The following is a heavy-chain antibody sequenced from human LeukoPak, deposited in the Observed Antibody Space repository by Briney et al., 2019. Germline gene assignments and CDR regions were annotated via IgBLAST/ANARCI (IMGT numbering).Heavy chain of an antibody. CDR1: GGSISSYY. CDR3: ARRYSSSWYLDF. V-gene: IGHV4-59*01. D-gene: IGHD6-13*01. CDR2: IYYSGST. Sequence: SETLSLTCTVSGGSISSYYWSWIRQPPGKGLEWIGYIYYSGSTDYNPSLRSRVTISGDTSKNQLSLKLRSVTAADTAVYYCARRYSSSWYLDFWGQGTLVTVSS. J-gene: IGHJ4*02.